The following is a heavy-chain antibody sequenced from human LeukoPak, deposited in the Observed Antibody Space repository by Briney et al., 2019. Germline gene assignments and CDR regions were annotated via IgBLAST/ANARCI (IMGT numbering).Heavy chain of an antibody. CDR1: GFTFSSYS. D-gene: IGHD1-26*01. J-gene: IGHJ4*02. Sequence: GGSLRLSCAASGFTFSSYSMNWVRQAPGKGLEWVSSISSSSSYIYYADSVKGRFTISRDNAKNSLYLQMNSLRAEDTAVYYCARGGPWATFDFWGQRTLVTVSS. CDR2: ISSSSSYI. V-gene: IGHV3-21*01. CDR3: ARGGPWATFDF.